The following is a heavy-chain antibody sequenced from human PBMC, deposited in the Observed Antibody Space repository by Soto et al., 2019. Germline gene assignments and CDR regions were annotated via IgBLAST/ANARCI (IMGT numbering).Heavy chain of an antibody. CDR2: IYYSGST. J-gene: IGHJ5*02. V-gene: IGHV4-61*01. CDR3: ARVPDTRARWFDP. Sequence: QVQLQESGPGLVKPSETLSLTCTVSGGSVSSGSYYWSWIRQPPGKGLEWIGYIYYSGSTNYNPSLKSRVTISVDTSKNQFSLKLSSVTAAETAVYYCARVPDTRARWFDPWGQGTLVTVSS. D-gene: IGHD5-18*01. CDR1: GGSVSSGSYY.